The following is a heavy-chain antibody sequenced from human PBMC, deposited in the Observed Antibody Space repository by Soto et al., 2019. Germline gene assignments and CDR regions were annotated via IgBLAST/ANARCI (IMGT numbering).Heavy chain of an antibody. V-gene: IGHV3-30-3*01. CDR1: GFTFSNYA. J-gene: IGHJ4*02. CDR2: ISYDGSNK. CDR3: ARDRNYYGSGGMDN. D-gene: IGHD3-10*01. Sequence: QVQLVEAGGGVVQPGRSLRLSCAASGFTFSNYAMHWVRRAPGKGLEWVAVISYDGSNKYYADSVKGRFTISRDNSKNTVYLQMNSLRAEDTAVYYCARDRNYYGSGGMDNWGQGTLVTVSS.